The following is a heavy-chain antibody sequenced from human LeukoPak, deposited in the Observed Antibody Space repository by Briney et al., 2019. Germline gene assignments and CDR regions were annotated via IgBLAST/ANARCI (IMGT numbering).Heavy chain of an antibody. CDR2: IDRSDSYT. V-gene: IGHV5-10-1*01. Sequence: GESLRIFCKGSGYSFTSYWISWVRQMPGKGLEWMGRIDRSDSYTNYSPSFQGHVTISADKSISTAYLQWSSLKASDTAMYYCARGDVAWLRGFDAFDIWGQGTMVTVSS. J-gene: IGHJ3*02. D-gene: IGHD5-12*01. CDR3: ARGDVAWLRGFDAFDI. CDR1: GYSFTSYW.